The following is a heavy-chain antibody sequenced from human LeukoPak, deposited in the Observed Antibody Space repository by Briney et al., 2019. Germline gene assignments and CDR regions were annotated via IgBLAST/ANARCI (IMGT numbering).Heavy chain of an antibody. CDR3: ARDRDGYNPIFFDY. Sequence: PSETLSLTCTVSGGSISSYYWSWIRQPPGKGLEWIGYIYYSGSTNYNPSLKSRVTIPVDTSKNQFSLKLSSVTAADTAVYYCARDRDGYNPIFFDYWGQGTLVTVSS. CDR1: GGSISSYY. J-gene: IGHJ4*02. D-gene: IGHD5-24*01. V-gene: IGHV4-59*01. CDR2: IYYSGST.